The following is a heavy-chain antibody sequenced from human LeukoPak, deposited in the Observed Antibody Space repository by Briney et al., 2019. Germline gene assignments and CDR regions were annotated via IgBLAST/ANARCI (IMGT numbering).Heavy chain of an antibody. J-gene: IGHJ5*02. Sequence: GGSLRLSCAASGFTFSSYAMSWVRQAPGKGLERVSAISGSGGSTYYADSVKGRFTISRDNSKNTLYLQMNSLRAEDTAVYYCAKSGVVLNWFDPWGQGTLVTVSS. CDR3: AKSGVVLNWFDP. V-gene: IGHV3-23*01. CDR2: ISGSGGST. CDR1: GFTFSSYA. D-gene: IGHD2-2*01.